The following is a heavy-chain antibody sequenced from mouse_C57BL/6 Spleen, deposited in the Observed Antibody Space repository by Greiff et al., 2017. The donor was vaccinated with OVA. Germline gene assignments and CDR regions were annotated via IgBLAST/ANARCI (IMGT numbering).Heavy chain of an antibody. V-gene: IGHV1-19*01. CDR3: ARGNPSYYAMDD. J-gene: IGHJ4*01. CDR1: GYTFTDYY. CDR2: INPYNGGT. Sequence: EVQLQQSGPVLVKPGASVKMSCKASGYTFTDYYMNWVKQSHGKSLEWIGVINPYNGGTSYNQKFKGKAPLTVDKSSSTAYMELNSLTSEDSAVYYCARGNPSYYAMDDWGQGTSVTVSS. D-gene: IGHD2-1*01.